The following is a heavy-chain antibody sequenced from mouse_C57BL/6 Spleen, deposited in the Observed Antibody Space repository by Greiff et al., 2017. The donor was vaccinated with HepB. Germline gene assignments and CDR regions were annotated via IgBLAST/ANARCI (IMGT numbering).Heavy chain of an antibody. CDR3: ARRGDYGVFDY. CDR1: GYTFTNYW. J-gene: IGHJ2*01. CDR2: IYPGGGYT. D-gene: IGHD2-4*01. Sequence: QVQLKQSGAELVRPGTSVKMSCKASGYTFTNYWIGWAKQRPGHGLEWIGDIYPGGGYTNYNEKFKGKATLTADKSSSTAYMQVSSLTSEDSAIYYCARRGDYGVFDYWGQGTTLTVSS. V-gene: IGHV1-63*01.